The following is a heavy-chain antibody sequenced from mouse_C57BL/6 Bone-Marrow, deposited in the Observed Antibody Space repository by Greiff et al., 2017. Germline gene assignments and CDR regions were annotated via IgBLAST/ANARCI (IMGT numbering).Heavy chain of an antibody. CDR3: TPYYPGLAY. J-gene: IGHJ3*01. D-gene: IGHD1-1*01. CDR1: GFNIKDDY. Sequence: EVQLQQSGAELVRPGASVKLSCTASGFNIKDDYMHWVKQRPEQGLEWIGWIGPENGDTEYASKFKGKATITADTSSNTAYLPLTSLTSADSAGYDCTPYYPGLAYWGQGTLVTVSA. V-gene: IGHV14-4*01. CDR2: IGPENGDT.